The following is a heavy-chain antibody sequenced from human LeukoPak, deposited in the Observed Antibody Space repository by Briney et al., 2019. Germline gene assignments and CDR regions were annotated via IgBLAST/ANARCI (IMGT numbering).Heavy chain of an antibody. V-gene: IGHV3-53*01. J-gene: IGHJ4*02. CDR1: EFTVITND. CDR2: LYSDGNT. Sequence: QPGGSLRLSCAASEFTVITNDMTWVRQAPGKGLEWVSVLYSDGNTKYADSVQGRFTLSRDNSKNTLYLEMNSLSPDDTAVYYCARGVEPLAANTLAYWGQGTPVTVSS. CDR3: ARGVEPLAANTLAY. D-gene: IGHD1-14*01.